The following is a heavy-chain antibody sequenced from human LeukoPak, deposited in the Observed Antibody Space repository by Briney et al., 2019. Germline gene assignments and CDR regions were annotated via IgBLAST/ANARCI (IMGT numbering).Heavy chain of an antibody. CDR2: IYSGGST. D-gene: IGHD2-21*01. V-gene: IGHV3-66*01. Sequence: GGSLRLSCAASGFTVSSYYMSWVRQAPGKGLEWVSVIYSGGSTYYADSVKGRFTISRDNSKNTLYLQMNSLRAEDTAVYFCARGWWRYYFDYWGQGTLVTVSS. CDR3: ARGWWRYYFDY. CDR1: GFTVSSYY. J-gene: IGHJ4*02.